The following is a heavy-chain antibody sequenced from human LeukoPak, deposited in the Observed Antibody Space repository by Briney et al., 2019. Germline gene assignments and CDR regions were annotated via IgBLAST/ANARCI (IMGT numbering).Heavy chain of an antibody. CDR1: GFTFSSYG. Sequence: GGSLRLSCAASGFTFSSYGMHWVRQAPGKGLEWVAVISYDGSNKYYADSVKGRFTISRDNSKNTLYLQMNSLRAEDTAVYYCAKDPTRYYYDSSGYAYYFDYWGQGTLVTVSS. J-gene: IGHJ4*02. CDR2: ISYDGSNK. D-gene: IGHD3-22*01. V-gene: IGHV3-30*18. CDR3: AKDPTRYYYDSSGYAYYFDY.